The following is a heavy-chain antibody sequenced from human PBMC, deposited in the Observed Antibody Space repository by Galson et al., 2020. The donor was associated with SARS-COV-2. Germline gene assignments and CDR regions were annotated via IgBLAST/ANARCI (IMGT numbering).Heavy chain of an antibody. V-gene: IGHV3-64D*06. J-gene: IGHJ4*02. CDR2: ISSNGGST. CDR3: VKEGYSFVSSGFDY. CDR1: GFTFSSYA. D-gene: IGHD5-18*01. Sequence: GGSLRLSCSASGFTFSSYAMHWVRQAPGKGLEYVSAISSNGGSTYYADSVKGRFTISRDNSKNTLYLQMSSLRAEDTAVYYCVKEGYSFVSSGFDYWGQGTLVTVSS.